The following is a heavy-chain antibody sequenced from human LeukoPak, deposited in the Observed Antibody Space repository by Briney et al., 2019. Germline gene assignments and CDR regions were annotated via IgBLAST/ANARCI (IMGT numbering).Heavy chain of an antibody. CDR1: GFTFSSYG. V-gene: IGHV3-33*01. J-gene: IGHJ4*02. CDR3: ARDPTDYGDQPGY. D-gene: IGHD4-17*01. CDR2: IWYDGSNK. Sequence: GGSLRPSCAASGFTFSSYGMHWVRQAPGKGLEWVAVIWYDGSNKYYADSVKGRFTISRDNSKNTLYLQMNSLRAEDTAVYYCARDPTDYGDQPGYWGQGTLVTVSS.